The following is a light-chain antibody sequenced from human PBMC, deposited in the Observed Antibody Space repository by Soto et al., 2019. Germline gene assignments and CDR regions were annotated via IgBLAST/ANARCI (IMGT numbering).Light chain of an antibody. CDR1: SSDIGSYNL. CDR3: CAYAGHSAHWV. CDR2: EGS. Sequence: QSVLTQPASVSGSPGQSITISCTGTSSDIGSYNLVSWYQRHPGRAPKLMVYEGSRRPSGVSNRFSGSKSGNTASLTSSGLQAEDEADYFCCAYAGHSAHWVFGGGTKLTVL. J-gene: IGLJ3*02. V-gene: IGLV2-23*01.